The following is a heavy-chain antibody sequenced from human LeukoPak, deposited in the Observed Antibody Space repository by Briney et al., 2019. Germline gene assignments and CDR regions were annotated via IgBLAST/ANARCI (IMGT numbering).Heavy chain of an antibody. Sequence: PSQTLSLTCTVSGGSISSGGYYCSWIRQPPGKGLEWIGYIYHSGSTYYNPSLKSRVTISVDTSKNQFSLKLSSVTAADTAVYYCAREGDYYDSSGYYGDYWGQGTLVTVSS. D-gene: IGHD3-22*01. V-gene: IGHV4-30-2*01. CDR2: IYHSGST. CDR1: GGSISSGGYY. CDR3: AREGDYYDSSGYYGDY. J-gene: IGHJ4*02.